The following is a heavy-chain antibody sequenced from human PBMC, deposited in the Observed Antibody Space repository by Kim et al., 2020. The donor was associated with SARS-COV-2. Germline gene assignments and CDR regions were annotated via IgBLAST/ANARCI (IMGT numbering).Heavy chain of an antibody. J-gene: IGHJ4*02. CDR2: IYPDDSDT. CDR1: GYSFTTYW. Sequence: GESLKISCKGSGYSFTTYWIGWVRQTPGKGLEWMGIIYPDDSDTRYSPSFQGQVTISVDKSISTASLQWSSLKASDTATYYCARRGSSWAHFDYWGQGTLVTVSS. CDR3: ARRGSSWAHFDY. V-gene: IGHV5-51*01. D-gene: IGHD6-13*01.